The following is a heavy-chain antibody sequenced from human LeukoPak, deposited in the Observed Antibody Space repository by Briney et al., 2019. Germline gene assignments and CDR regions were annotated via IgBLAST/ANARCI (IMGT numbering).Heavy chain of an antibody. CDR3: ARDGYCSSTSCTSGFDY. CDR1: GGTFSSYA. V-gene: IGHV1-69*13. D-gene: IGHD2-2*03. CDR2: IIPIFGTA. J-gene: IGHJ4*02. Sequence: SVKVSCKASGGTFSSYAISWVRQAPGQGLEWMGGIIPIFGTANYAQKFQGRVTITADESTSTAYMELSSLRSEDTAVYYCARDGYCSSTSCTSGFDYWGQGTLVTVSS.